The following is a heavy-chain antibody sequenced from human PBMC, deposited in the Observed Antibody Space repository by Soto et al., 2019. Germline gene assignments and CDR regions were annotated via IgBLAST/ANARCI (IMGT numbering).Heavy chain of an antibody. CDR3: ARGDRSWSNAWFDP. J-gene: IGHJ5*02. V-gene: IGHV3-33*01. CDR2: IWYDGSNK. CDR1: GFTFSSYG. D-gene: IGHD6-13*01. Sequence: QVQLVESGGGVVQPGRSLRLSCAASGFTFSSYGMHWVRQAPGKGLEWVAVIWYDGSNKYYADSVKGRFTISRDNSKNTLYLQMNSLRAEDKAVYYCARGDRSWSNAWFDPWGQGTLVTVSS.